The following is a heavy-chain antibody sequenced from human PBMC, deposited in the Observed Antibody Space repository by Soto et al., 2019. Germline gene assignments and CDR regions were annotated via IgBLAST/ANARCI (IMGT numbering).Heavy chain of an antibody. CDR3: ASEIVVAARWFDP. V-gene: IGHV4-31*03. CDR1: GASISSGGHY. Sequence: QVQLQESGPGLVKPSQTLSLTCTVSGASISSGGHYWSWIRQHPGKGLEWIGYIYYSGSTYYNPYLNSRVITSVDTSQNHFSPKLNSVTAADTAVYDCASEIVVAARWFDPWGQGTLVTVSS. J-gene: IGHJ5*02. D-gene: IGHD3-22*01. CDR2: IYYSGST.